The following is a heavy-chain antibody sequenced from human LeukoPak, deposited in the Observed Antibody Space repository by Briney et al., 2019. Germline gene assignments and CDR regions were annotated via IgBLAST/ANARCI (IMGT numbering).Heavy chain of an antibody. J-gene: IGHJ4*02. Sequence: SETLSLTCSVSGSSIASRNWWGWIRQPPGKGLEWIGYIYYTVSIYYNPSLKSRVTMSVDTSKNQFSLRLSSVTAVDTAVYYCARKTDAKSYYPDWGQGTLVTVSS. D-gene: IGHD3-10*01. V-gene: IGHV4-28*05. CDR3: ARKTDAKSYYPD. CDR1: GSSIASRNW. CDR2: IYYTVSI.